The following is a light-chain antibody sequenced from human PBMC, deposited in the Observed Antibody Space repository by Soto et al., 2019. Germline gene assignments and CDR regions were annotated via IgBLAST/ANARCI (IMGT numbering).Light chain of an antibody. J-gene: IGLJ3*02. V-gene: IGLV7-46*01. Sequence: QTVVTQEPSLTVSPGGTLTLTCGSSTGDVTSGHYPYWFQQKPGQAPRTLIYDTSNKHSWTPARFSGSLLGGKAALTLSGAQPEDEAIYYCLLAYSSSRPVFGGRTKLTVL. CDR3: LLAYSSSRPV. CDR2: DTS. CDR1: TGDVTSGHY.